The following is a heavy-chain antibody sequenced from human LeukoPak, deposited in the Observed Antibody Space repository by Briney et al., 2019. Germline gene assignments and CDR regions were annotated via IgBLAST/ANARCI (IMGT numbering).Heavy chain of an antibody. D-gene: IGHD1-26*01. CDR2: IYTSGST. J-gene: IGHJ4*02. V-gene: IGHV4-4*09. CDR3: ARHGMCGSYTY. CDR1: GDSISSYY. Sequence: SETLSLTCTVSGDSISSYYWSWIRQPPGKGLEWIGCIYTSGSTNYNPSLKSRVAISIDTSKNQFSLKLTSVTAADTAVYYCARHGMCGSYTYWGQGTLVTVSS.